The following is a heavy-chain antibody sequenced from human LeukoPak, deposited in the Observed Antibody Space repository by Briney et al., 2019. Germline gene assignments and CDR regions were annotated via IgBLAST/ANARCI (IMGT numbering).Heavy chain of an antibody. D-gene: IGHD3-10*01. Sequence: GGSLRLSCAASGFTFSSYEMNWVRQAPGKGLEWVSYISSSGSTIYYADSVKGRFTISRDNAKNSLYLQMNSLRAEDTAVYYCAKAPITMVRGVMNWFDPWGQGTLVTVSS. V-gene: IGHV3-48*03. J-gene: IGHJ5*02. CDR1: GFTFSSYE. CDR2: ISSSGSTI. CDR3: AKAPITMVRGVMNWFDP.